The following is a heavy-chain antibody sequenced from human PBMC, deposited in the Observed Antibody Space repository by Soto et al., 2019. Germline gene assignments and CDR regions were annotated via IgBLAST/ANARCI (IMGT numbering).Heavy chain of an antibody. CDR1: GGSISSGGYY. CDR3: ARSVFP. Sequence: QVQLQESGPGLVKPSQTLSLTCTVSGGSISSGGYYWNWILQHPGKGLEWIGYIYYIESTYYNPSLTSRVTISLDTSQNQFSMKLSSVTAADTAVYYCARSVFPWGQGTLVTVSS. J-gene: IGHJ5*02. V-gene: IGHV4-31*03. CDR2: IYYIEST.